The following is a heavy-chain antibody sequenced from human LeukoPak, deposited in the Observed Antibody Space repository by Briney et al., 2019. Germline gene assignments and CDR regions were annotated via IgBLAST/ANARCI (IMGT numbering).Heavy chain of an antibody. CDR2: INHSGST. V-gene: IGHV4-34*01. D-gene: IGHD3-22*01. CDR3: ARGIDYDSSGYYYGIDY. CDR1: GGSFSGYY. Sequence: PSETLSLTCAVYGGSFSGYYWSWIRQPPGKGLEWIGEINHSGSTNYNPSLKSRVTISVDTSKNQFSLKLSSVTAADTAVYYCARGIDYDSSGYYYGIDYWGQGTLVTVSS. J-gene: IGHJ4*02.